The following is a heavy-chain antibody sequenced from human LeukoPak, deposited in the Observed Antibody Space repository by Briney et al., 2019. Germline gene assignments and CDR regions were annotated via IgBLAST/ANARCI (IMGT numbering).Heavy chain of an antibody. CDR3: AKGTSKTTVTTNNDY. D-gene: IGHD4-17*01. V-gene: IGHV3-23*01. J-gene: IGHJ4*02. Sequence: GGSLRLSCAASGFTFSSYAMSWVRQAPGKGLEWVSAISGSGGSTYYADSVKGRFTISRDNSKNTLHLQMNSLRAEDTAVYYCAKGTSKTTVTTNNDYWGQGTLVTVSS. CDR2: ISGSGGST. CDR1: GFTFSSYA.